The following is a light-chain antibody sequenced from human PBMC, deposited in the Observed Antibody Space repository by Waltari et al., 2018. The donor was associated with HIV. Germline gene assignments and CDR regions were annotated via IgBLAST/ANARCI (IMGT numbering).Light chain of an antibody. CDR3: QQYGGSPLYT. CDR2: AAS. CDR1: ESLSGSY. J-gene: IGKJ2*01. V-gene: IGKV3-20*01. Sequence: EIVLTQSPGTLSLSPGERATLSCRASESLSGSYLFWYQQKPGQAPRLLIYAASKRATGIPDRISGSGSGTDFTLTISRLEPEDFAVYYCQQYGGSPLYTFGQGTKLEIK.